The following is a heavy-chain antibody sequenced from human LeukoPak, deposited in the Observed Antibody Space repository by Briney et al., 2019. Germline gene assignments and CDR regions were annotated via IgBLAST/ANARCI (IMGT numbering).Heavy chain of an antibody. CDR2: IYYSGST. V-gene: IGHV4-59*01. CDR1: GGSLSSYY. J-gene: IGHJ6*03. CDR3: ARLGPTNYYYYMDV. D-gene: IGHD3-16*01. Sequence: SETLSLTCTVSGGSLSSYYWSWLRQPPGKGLEWIGYIYYSGSTNYNPSLTSRVTISVDTSKNQFSLKLSSVTAADTAVYYCARLGPTNYYYYMDVWGKGTTVTISS.